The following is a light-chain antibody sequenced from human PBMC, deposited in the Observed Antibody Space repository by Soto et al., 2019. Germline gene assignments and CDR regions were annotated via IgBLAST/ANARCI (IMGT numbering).Light chain of an antibody. CDR1: SSDVGSYNL. J-gene: IGLJ2*01. CDR2: EVS. Sequence: QSALTQPASVSGSPGQSITISCTGTSSDVGSYNLVSWYQQHPVKAPKLMIYEVSKRPSGVSNRFSGSKSGNTASLTISGLQAEDEADYYCCSYAGSSTFLFGGGTKVTVL. V-gene: IGLV2-23*02. CDR3: CSYAGSSTFL.